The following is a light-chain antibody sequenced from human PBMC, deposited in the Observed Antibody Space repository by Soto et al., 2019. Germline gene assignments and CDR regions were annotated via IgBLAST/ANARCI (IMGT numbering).Light chain of an antibody. CDR2: AAS. CDR1: QGISSY. Sequence: IRLPQSPSSLSASVGDRVPITCRARQGISSYLAWYQQKPGKAPKLLSYAASTLQSGVPSRFSGSGSGTDFTLTVSSRQPEDFATYYCQQINLYPYTFGQGTKLEI. J-gene: IGKJ2*01. V-gene: IGKV1-9*01. CDR3: QQINLYPYT.